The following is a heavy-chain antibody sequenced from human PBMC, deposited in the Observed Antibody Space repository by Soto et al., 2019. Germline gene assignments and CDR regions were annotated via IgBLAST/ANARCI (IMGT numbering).Heavy chain of an antibody. Sequence: QVQLVQSGAEAKKPGASVKVSCKASGYTFTSFDINWVRQATGQGLEWMGWVNPNTGNTGYAQQFQGRATMTSKISISTAYMELSNLSSDDTAVCYCARGRIVVGVADFWGQGTLVSVAS. CDR3: ARGRIVVGVADF. J-gene: IGHJ4*02. CDR2: VNPNTGNT. V-gene: IGHV1-8*01. D-gene: IGHD2-15*01. CDR1: GYTFTSFD.